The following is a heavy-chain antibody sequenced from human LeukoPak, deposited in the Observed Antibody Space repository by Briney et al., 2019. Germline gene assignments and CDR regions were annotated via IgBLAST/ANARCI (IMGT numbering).Heavy chain of an antibody. V-gene: IGHV3-23*01. D-gene: IGHD3-9*01. J-gene: IGHJ4*02. CDR2: ISGSDST. CDR3: AKGVRFLDWWILDY. Sequence: GGSLRLSCAASGFTFSSYAMSWVRQAPGKGLEWVSAISGSDSTYYADSVKGRFTISSHNSKNTLYLQMNSLRAEDTAIYYCAKGVRFLDWWILDYWGQGSLVTVSS. CDR1: GFTFSSYA.